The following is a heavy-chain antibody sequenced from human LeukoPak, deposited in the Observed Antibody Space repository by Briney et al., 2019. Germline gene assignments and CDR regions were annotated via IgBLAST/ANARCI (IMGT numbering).Heavy chain of an antibody. D-gene: IGHD3-9*01. CDR2: ITGSGGST. J-gene: IGHJ4*02. CDR3: AKYILRLV. Sequence: GGSLRLSCAVSGFTFSSYAMNWVRQAPGKGLEWVSGITGSGGSTYYADSVKGRFTISRDNSKNTLYLQMNSLRAEDTAVYYCAKYILRLVWGQGTLVTVSS. V-gene: IGHV3-23*01. CDR1: GFTFSSYA.